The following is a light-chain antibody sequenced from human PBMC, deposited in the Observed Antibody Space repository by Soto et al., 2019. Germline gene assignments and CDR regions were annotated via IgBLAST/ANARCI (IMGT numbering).Light chain of an antibody. CDR3: QQSYSTPIT. CDR1: QDISNY. Sequence: DIQMTQSPSSLSASVGDRVTITCQASQDISNYLNWYQQKPGKAPKLLIYKASSLESGVPSRFSGSGSGTEFTLTISSLQPDDFATYYCQQSYSTPITFGQGTRLEIK. V-gene: IGKV1-39*01. CDR2: KAS. J-gene: IGKJ5*01.